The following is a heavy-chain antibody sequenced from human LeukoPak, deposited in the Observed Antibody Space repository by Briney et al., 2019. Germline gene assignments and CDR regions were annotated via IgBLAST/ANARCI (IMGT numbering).Heavy chain of an antibody. CDR3: ASSLRRIVGATGVDY. D-gene: IGHD1-26*01. J-gene: IGHJ4*02. Sequence: GGSLRLSCAASGFTFNNYGMHWVRQAPGKGLEWVAVIWYDGSNKYYADSVKGRFTISRDNSKNTLYLQMNSLRAEDTAVYYCASSLRRIVGATGVDYWGQGTLVTVSS. CDR2: IWYDGSNK. CDR1: GFTFNNYG. V-gene: IGHV3-33*08.